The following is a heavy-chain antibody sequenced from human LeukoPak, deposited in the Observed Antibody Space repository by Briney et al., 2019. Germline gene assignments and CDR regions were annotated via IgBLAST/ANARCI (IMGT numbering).Heavy chain of an antibody. CDR1: GFTFSSYW. Sequence: TGGSLRLSCAASGFTFSSYWMSWVRQAPGKGLEWVANIKQDGSEKYYVDSVKGRFTISRDNAKNSLYLQMNSLRVEDTAVYYCARARYNWNPHFGFWGQGTLVTVSS. D-gene: IGHD1-20*01. CDR2: IKQDGSEK. J-gene: IGHJ4*02. CDR3: ARARYNWNPHFGF. V-gene: IGHV3-7*04.